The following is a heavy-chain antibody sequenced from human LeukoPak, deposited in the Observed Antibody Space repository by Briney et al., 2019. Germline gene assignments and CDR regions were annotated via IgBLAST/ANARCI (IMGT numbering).Heavy chain of an antibody. J-gene: IGHJ4*02. CDR2: IIPIFGTA. Sequence: GASVKVSCKAPGGTFSSYAISWVRQAPGQGLEWMGGIIPIFGTANYAQKFQGRVTITADESTSTAYMELSSLRSEDTAVYYCAHTLTTDEISNFDYWGQGTLVTVSS. CDR1: GGTFSSYA. D-gene: IGHD3-22*01. V-gene: IGHV1-69*13. CDR3: AHTLTTDEISNFDY.